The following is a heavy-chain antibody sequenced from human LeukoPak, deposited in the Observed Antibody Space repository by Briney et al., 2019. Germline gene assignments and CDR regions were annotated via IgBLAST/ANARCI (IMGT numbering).Heavy chain of an antibody. CDR3: ARDRIAAYNWFDP. Sequence: PGGSLRLSCAASGFTFSSYSMNWVRQAPGKGLEWVSSISSSSSYIYYADSVKGRFTISRDNAKNSLYLQMNSLRAEDTAVHYCARDRIAAYNWFDPWGQGTLVTVSS. V-gene: IGHV3-21*01. CDR2: ISSSSSYI. D-gene: IGHD6-13*01. J-gene: IGHJ5*02. CDR1: GFTFSSYS.